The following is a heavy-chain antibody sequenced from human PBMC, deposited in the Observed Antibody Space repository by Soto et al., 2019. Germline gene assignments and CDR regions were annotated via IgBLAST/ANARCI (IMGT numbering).Heavy chain of an antibody. V-gene: IGHV1-69*06. CDR2: IIPIFGTA. D-gene: IGHD6-19*01. J-gene: IGHJ6*02. CDR1: GGTLSSYA. Sequence: SVKVSCKASGGTLSSYAISWVRQSPLRWLEWMGGIIPIFGTANYAQKFQGRVTITADKSTSTAYMELSSLRSEDTAVYYCARDSIAVAGTVGSDYYYYGMDVWGQGTTVTVSS. CDR3: ARDSIAVAGTVGSDYYYYGMDV.